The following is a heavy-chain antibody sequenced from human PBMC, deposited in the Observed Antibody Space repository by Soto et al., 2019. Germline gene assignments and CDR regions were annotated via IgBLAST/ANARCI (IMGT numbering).Heavy chain of an antibody. Sequence: GGSLRLSCAASGFTFSSYAMSWVRQAPGKGLEWVSAISGSGGSTYYADSVKGRFTISRDNSKNTLYLQMNSLRAEDTAVYYCAKVTGRTSSGYVLLDYWGQGTLVTVSS. J-gene: IGHJ4*02. V-gene: IGHV3-23*01. CDR2: ISGSGGST. D-gene: IGHD3-22*01. CDR1: GFTFSSYA. CDR3: AKVTGRTSSGYVLLDY.